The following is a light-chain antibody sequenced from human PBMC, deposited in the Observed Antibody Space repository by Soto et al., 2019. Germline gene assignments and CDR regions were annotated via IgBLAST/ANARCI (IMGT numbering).Light chain of an antibody. CDR1: QSVSSN. J-gene: IGKJ1*01. CDR3: QQYQNLWT. V-gene: IGKV3-15*01. CDR2: RAS. Sequence: EIVLTQSPGTLSLSPGERATLSCRASQSVSSNLAWYQQRPGQAPRLLIYRASARATGIPARLSGSGSGTEFTLTIGSLQSEDYAVYYCQQYQNLWTFGQGTKVDIK.